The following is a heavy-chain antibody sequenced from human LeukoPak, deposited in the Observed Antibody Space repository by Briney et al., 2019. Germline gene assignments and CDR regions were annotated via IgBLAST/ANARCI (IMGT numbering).Heavy chain of an antibody. J-gene: IGHJ4*02. D-gene: IGHD3-16*01. CDR1: GGSITSSIW. CDR2: IYHSGTT. CDR3: AGGDYFDR. V-gene: IGHV4-4*02. Sequence: PSGTLSLTCAVSGGSITSSIWWTWVRQPPGKGLDWIGEIYHSGTTNYNPSLKSRVTISVDKSKNQFSLNLSSVTVADTALYYCAGGDYFDRWGQGTLVTVSS.